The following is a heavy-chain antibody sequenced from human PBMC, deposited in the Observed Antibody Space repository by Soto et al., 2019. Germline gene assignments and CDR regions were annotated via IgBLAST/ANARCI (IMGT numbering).Heavy chain of an antibody. D-gene: IGHD4-17*01. V-gene: IGHV3-66*01. Sequence: EAHLVGSGGGLVQPGGSLRLSCAASGFAVRANYLSWVRQAPGKGLEWVSLIYSGGDTDYADSVRGRFTISRDNSKNTLYLQMNSLKAEDTAVYYCATRMTTAPYWGQGALVNVSS. CDR2: IYSGGDT. CDR3: ATRMTTAPY. J-gene: IGHJ4*02. CDR1: GFAVRANY.